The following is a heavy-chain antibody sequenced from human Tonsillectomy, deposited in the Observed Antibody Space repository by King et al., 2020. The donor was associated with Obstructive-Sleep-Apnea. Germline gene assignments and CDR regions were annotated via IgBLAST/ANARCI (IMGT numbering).Heavy chain of an antibody. D-gene: IGHD2-15*01. CDR2: ISAYNGNT. V-gene: IGHV1-18*01. J-gene: IGHJ4*02. CDR3: ARDLESIVVVVAATVGFDY. Sequence: VQLVQSGAEVKKPGASVKVSCKASGYTFTSYGISWVRQAPGQGLEWMGWISAYNGNTNYAQKLQGRVTMTTDTSTSTAYMELRSLRSDDTAVYYCARDLESIVVVVAATVGFDYWGQGTLVTVSS. CDR1: GYTFTSYG.